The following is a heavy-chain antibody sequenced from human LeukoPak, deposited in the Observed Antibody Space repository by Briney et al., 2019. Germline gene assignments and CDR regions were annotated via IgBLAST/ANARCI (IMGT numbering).Heavy chain of an antibody. CDR1: GFTFSSYS. J-gene: IGHJ4*02. CDR3: ARLRSTSYYFDY. D-gene: IGHD2-2*01. Sequence: GGSLRLSRAASGFTFSSYSMNWVRQAPGKGLEWVSSISSSSSYIYYADSVKGRFTISRDNAKNSLYLQMNSLRAEDTAVYYCARLRSTSYYFDYWGQGTLVTVSS. CDR2: ISSSSSYI. V-gene: IGHV3-21*01.